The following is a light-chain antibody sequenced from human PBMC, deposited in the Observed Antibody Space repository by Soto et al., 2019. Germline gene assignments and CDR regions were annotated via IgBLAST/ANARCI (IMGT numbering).Light chain of an antibody. J-gene: IGKJ1*01. Sequence: DIQMTQSPSTLSASVGGRVTITCRASQSISSWLAWYQQKPGKAPKLLIYKASSLESGVSSRFSGSGSGTEFTLTISNLQPDDFATYYCQEYISPAWTFGQGTKVEIK. CDR2: KAS. CDR1: QSISSW. CDR3: QEYISPAWT. V-gene: IGKV1-5*03.